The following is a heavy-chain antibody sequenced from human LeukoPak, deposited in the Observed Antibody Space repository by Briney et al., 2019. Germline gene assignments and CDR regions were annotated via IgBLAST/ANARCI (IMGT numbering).Heavy chain of an antibody. CDR2: INPNSGAT. CDR3: ASTYGTVNYYRPGDY. J-gene: IGHJ4*02. V-gene: IGHV1-2*02. Sequence: ASVKVSCKASGYTFTGYYMHWVRQAPGQGLEWMGWINPNSGATQYAQNFQGRGTMTGATSISTANMELSRLRSDDTAVYYFASTYGTVNYYRPGDYLVQGTLVTVSS. CDR1: GYTFTGYY. D-gene: IGHD3-10*01.